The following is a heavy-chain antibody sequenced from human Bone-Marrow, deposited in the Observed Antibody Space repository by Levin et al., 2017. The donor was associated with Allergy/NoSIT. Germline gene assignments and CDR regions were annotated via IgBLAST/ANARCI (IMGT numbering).Heavy chain of an antibody. CDR2: TNSDGSDT. D-gene: IGHD1-26*01. CDR1: GFTFSSYW. Sequence: ETLSLTCEASGFTFSSYWMHWVRQAPGKGLVGVARTNSDGSDTTYADAVKGRFTISRDNAKNTLSLQMNNLRAEDTAVYYCARVRATSLSWYFDYWGQGTLVTVPS. V-gene: IGHV3-74*01. CDR3: ARVRATSLSWYFDY. J-gene: IGHJ4*02.